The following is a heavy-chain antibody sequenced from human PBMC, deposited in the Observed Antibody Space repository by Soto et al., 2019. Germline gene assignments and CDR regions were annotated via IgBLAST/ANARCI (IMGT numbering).Heavy chain of an antibody. CDR2: INHSGST. D-gene: IGHD2-2*01. J-gene: IGHJ5*02. CDR3: ARGPYCSSTSCYYRWFDP. Sequence: SETLSLTCADYGGSFSGYYWSWIRQPPGKGLEWIGEINHSGSTNYNPSLKSRVTISVDTSKNQFSLKLSSVTAADTAVYYCARGPYCSSTSCYYRWFDPWGQGTLVTVSS. CDR1: GGSFSGYY. V-gene: IGHV4-34*01.